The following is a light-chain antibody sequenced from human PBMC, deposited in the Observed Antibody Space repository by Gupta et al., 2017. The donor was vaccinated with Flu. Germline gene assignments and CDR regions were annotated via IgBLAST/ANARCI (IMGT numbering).Light chain of an antibody. Sequence: QSALTQPASVSGSPGQSFTISCTATSSNVGSYKFVSWYQQHPCKAPKLMIYEGSKRPSGVSNRFSGSKSGNTASLTISGLQAEDEADDYCCSYAGSTAWVFGGGTKVTVL. V-gene: IGLV2-23*01. CDR2: EGS. J-gene: IGLJ3*02. CDR1: SSNVGSYKF. CDR3: CSYAGSTAWV.